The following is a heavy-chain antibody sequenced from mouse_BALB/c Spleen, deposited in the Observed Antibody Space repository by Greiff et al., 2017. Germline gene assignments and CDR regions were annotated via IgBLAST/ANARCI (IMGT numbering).Heavy chain of an antibody. CDR2: IYPGTGST. Sequence: VQLQQSGAELVRPGASVKLSRKTSGYILTSYWIHWVKQRSGQGLEWIARIYPGTGSTYYNEKFKGKATLTADKSSSTAYMQLSSLKSEDSAVYYCAKTADGSGYFDDWGEGTTLTVSS. V-gene: IGHV1S132*01. J-gene: IGHJ2*01. D-gene: IGHD1-1*01. CDR1: GYILTSYW. CDR3: AKTADGSGYFDD.